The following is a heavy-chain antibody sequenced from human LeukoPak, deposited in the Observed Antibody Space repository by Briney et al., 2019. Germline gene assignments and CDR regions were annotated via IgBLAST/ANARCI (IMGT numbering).Heavy chain of an antibody. D-gene: IGHD3-16*01. CDR2: INPNSGGT. CDR3: AARWGAFDY. V-gene: IGHV1-2*02. CDR1: GYTFTTYG. Sequence: GASVKVSCKASGYTFTTYGISWVRQAPGQGLEWMGWINPNSGGTNYAQKFQGRVTMTRDTSISTAYMELSRLRSDDTAVYYCAARWGAFDYWGQGTLVTVSS. J-gene: IGHJ4*02.